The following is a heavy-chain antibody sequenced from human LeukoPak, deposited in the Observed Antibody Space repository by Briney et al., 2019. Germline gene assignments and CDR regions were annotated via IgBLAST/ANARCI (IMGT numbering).Heavy chain of an antibody. J-gene: IGHJ2*01. Sequence: SETLSLTCAVYGGSFSGYYWSWIRQPPGKGLEWIGEINHSGSTNYNPSLKSRVTISVDTSKNQFSLKLSSVTAAVTAVSYCARGRRAYYYDSSARLGWYFDLWGRGTLVTVSS. CDR1: GGSFSGYY. D-gene: IGHD3-22*01. CDR3: ARGRRAYYYDSSARLGWYFDL. V-gene: IGHV4-34*01. CDR2: INHSGST.